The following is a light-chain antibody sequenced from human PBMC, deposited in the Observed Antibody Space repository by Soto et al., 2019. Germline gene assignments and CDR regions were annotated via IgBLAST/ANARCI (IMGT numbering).Light chain of an antibody. Sequence: QSALTQPASVSGSPGQSITISCTGTSSDVGGYNYVSWYQQHLGKAPKLMIYEVSNRPLGVSNRFSGSKSGNTASLTISWLQAEDEADYYCSSYTGSTSYVFGTGTKVTVL. V-gene: IGLV2-14*01. CDR2: EVS. J-gene: IGLJ1*01. CDR1: SSDVGGYNY. CDR3: SSYTGSTSYV.